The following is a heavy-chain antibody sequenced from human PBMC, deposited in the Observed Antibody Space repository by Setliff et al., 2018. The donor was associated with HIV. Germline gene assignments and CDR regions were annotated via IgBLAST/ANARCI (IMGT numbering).Heavy chain of an antibody. CDR3: ARGGDGYNPGGGTFDH. Sequence: SETLSLTCTVSGGSISSGGYYWSWIRQHPGKGLEWIGYIYYSGSTYYNPSLKSRVTISVDTSKNQFSLRLKSVTAAETAVYYCARGGDGYNPGGGTFDHWGQGTLVTVSS. CDR2: IYYSGST. V-gene: IGHV4-31*03. D-gene: IGHD1-1*01. J-gene: IGHJ4*02. CDR1: GGSISSGGYY.